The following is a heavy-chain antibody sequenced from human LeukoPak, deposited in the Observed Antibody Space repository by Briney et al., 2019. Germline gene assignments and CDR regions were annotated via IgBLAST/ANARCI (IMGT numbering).Heavy chain of an antibody. CDR1: GFTFSSYS. CDR3: ARGGDIVVVPAGHFDY. CDR2: IKQDGSEK. V-gene: IGHV3-7*01. Sequence: GGSLRLSCAASGFTFSSYSMNWVRQAPGKGLEWVANIKQDGSEKYYVDSVKGRFTISRDNAKNSLYLQMNSLRAEDTAVYYCARGGDIVVVPAGHFDYWGQGTLVTVSS. J-gene: IGHJ4*02. D-gene: IGHD2-2*01.